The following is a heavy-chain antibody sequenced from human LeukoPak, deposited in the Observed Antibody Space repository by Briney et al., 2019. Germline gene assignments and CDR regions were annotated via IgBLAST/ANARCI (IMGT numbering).Heavy chain of an antibody. D-gene: IGHD3-16*01. J-gene: IGHJ4*02. CDR3: AKDGGQGADY. V-gene: IGHV3-48*01. CDR1: GFIFSSCS. Sequence: GGSLRLSCAASGFIFSSCSMNWVRQAPGKGLEWVSYVSSSSSTIYYEDSVKGRFTISRDNAKNTLYLQMNSLRAEDMAVYYCAKDGGQGADYWGQGTLVSVSS. CDR2: VSSSSSTI.